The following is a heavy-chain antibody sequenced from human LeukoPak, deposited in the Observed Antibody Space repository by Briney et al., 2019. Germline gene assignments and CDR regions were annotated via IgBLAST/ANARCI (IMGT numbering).Heavy chain of an antibody. J-gene: IGHJ6*03. V-gene: IGHV4-4*07. CDR2: IYTSGAT. CDR1: GASISSYD. Sequence: SETLSLTCTVSGASISSYDWSWIRQPAGKGLEWIGRIYTSGATYYNPSLKSRVTMSVDTSNNQFSLKVRSVTAADTGVYYCARGGPVCNAYSYCMNVWGKGTTVTVSS. D-gene: IGHD2/OR15-2a*01. CDR3: ARGGPVCNAYSYCMNV.